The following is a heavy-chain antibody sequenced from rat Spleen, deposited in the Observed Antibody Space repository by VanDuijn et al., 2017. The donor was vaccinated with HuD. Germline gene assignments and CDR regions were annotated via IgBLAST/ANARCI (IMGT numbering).Heavy chain of an antibody. CDR1: GFTFSDYY. Sequence: EVQLVESGGGLVQPGRSLKLSCAASGFTFSDYYMAWVRQAPTRGLEWVASITYDGGSTYYRDSVKGRFTISRDNANSSLYLQMDSLRSEDTATYYCTTAISDYWGQGVMVTVSS. CDR2: ITYDGGST. V-gene: IGHV5-20*01. J-gene: IGHJ2*01. CDR3: TTAISDY.